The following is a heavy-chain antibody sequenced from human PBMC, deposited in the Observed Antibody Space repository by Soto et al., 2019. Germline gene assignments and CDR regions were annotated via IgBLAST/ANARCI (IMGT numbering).Heavy chain of an antibody. Sequence: QVQLVESGGGLVKPGGSLRLSCAVSRFTFSDYNMTWIRQAQGKGLEWVSYISSSTSHTNYADCVKGRFTSSRDNAKNSLFLQMNSLRAEDTAVYYCARGRGAAADYFDFWGQGTLVTVSS. J-gene: IGHJ4*02. CDR3: ARGRGAAADYFDF. CDR2: ISSSTSHT. V-gene: IGHV3-11*05. D-gene: IGHD6-13*01. CDR1: RFTFSDYN.